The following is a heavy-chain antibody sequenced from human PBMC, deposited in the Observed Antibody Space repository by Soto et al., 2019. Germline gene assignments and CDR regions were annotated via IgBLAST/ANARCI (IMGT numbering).Heavy chain of an antibody. D-gene: IGHD2-2*03. CDR3: ARDVDIVLVPASFDP. CDR2: ISAYNGNT. V-gene: IGHV1-18*01. Sequence: ASVKVSCKASGYTFTSYGISWVRQAPGQGLEWMGWISAYNGNTNYAQKLQGRVTMTTDTSTSTAYMELRSLRSDDTAVYYCARDVDIVLVPASFDPWGQGTLVTVSS. J-gene: IGHJ5*02. CDR1: GYTFTSYG.